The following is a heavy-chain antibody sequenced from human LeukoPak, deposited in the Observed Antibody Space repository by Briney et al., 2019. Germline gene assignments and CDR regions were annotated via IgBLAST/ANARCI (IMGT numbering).Heavy chain of an antibody. D-gene: IGHD2-2*01. CDR3: ARGRGYCSSTSCFVWFDP. J-gene: IGHJ5*02. V-gene: IGHV4-34*01. Sequence: SETLSLTCAVYGGSFSGYYWSWIRQPPGKGLEWIGEINHSGSTNHNPSLKSRVTISVDTSKNQFSLKLSSVTAADTAVYYCARGRGYCSSTSCFVWFDPWGQGTLVTVSS. CDR2: INHSGST. CDR1: GGSFSGYY.